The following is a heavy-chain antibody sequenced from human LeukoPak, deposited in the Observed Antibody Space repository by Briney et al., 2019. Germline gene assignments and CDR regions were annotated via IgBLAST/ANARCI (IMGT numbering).Heavy chain of an antibody. CDR2: IYYSGST. D-gene: IGHD3-10*01. CDR1: GGSISSYY. Sequence: SETLSLTCTVSGGSISSYYWSWIRQPPGKGLEWIGYIYYSGSTNYNPSLKSRVTISVDTSKNRFSLKLSSVTAADTAVYYCARDRRLGPGFAFDIWGQGTMVTVSS. V-gene: IGHV4-59*01. CDR3: ARDRRLGPGFAFDI. J-gene: IGHJ3*02.